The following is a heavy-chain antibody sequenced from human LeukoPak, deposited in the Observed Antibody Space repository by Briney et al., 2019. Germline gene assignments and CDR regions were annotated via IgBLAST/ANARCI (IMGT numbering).Heavy chain of an antibody. CDR1: GCTFSSYG. V-gene: IGHV3-33*01. CDR3: TRDITDSSGITWFDP. Sequence: GGSLRLSCAVSGCTFSSYGMHWVRQGPGKGLEWVAVISHDLSFKYYADSVKGRFTISRDNSKNTLFLQMNSLRAEDTAVYYCTRDITDSSGITWFDPWGQGTLVTVSS. CDR2: ISHDLSFK. D-gene: IGHD3-22*01. J-gene: IGHJ5*02.